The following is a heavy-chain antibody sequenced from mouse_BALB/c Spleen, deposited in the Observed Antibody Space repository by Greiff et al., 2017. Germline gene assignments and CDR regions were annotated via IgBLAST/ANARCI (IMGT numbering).Heavy chain of an antibody. V-gene: IGHV2-5-1*01. D-gene: IGHD1-1*01. CDR2: IWRGGST. J-gene: IGHJ4*01. Sequence: VKLVESGPSLVQPSQSLSITCTVSGFSLTSYGVHWVRQSPGKGLEWLGVIWRGGSTDYNAAFMSRLSITKDNSKSQVFFKMNSLQADDTAIYYCAKFTTVKAMDYWGEGTSVTVSS. CDR1: GFSLTSYG. CDR3: AKFTTVKAMDY.